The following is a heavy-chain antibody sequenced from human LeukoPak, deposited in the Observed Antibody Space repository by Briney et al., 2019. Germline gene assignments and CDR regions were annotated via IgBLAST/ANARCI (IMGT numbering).Heavy chain of an antibody. D-gene: IGHD4-23*01. J-gene: IGHJ3*02. V-gene: IGHV4-31*03. CDR2: IYYSGST. Sequence: PSETLSLTCTVSGGSISGGGYYWSWIRQHPGKGLEWIGYIYYSGSTYYNPSLKSRVTISVDTSKNQFSLKLSSVTAADTAVYYCARYDYGGGYDAFDIWGQGTMVTVSS. CDR1: GGSISGGGYY. CDR3: ARYDYGGGYDAFDI.